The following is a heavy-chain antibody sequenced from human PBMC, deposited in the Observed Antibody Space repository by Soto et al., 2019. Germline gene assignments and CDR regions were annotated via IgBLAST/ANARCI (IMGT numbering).Heavy chain of an antibody. D-gene: IGHD1-26*01. J-gene: IGHJ4*02. CDR1: GGTFSSYA. CDR3: ARGGPENAY. V-gene: IGHV1-69*12. CDR2: IIPMSGAT. Sequence: QVQLVQSGAEVKKPGSSVKVSCKASGGTFSSYALSWVRQAPGQGLEWMGGIIPMSGATNYAQKFQGRVTFTADESTNTAYLELTSLRSEDTAVYACARGGPENAYWGQGTLVTVSS.